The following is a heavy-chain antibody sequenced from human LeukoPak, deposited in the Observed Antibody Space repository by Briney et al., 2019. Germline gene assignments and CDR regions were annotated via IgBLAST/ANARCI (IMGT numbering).Heavy chain of an antibody. CDR1: GGTFSSYA. CDR3: ARLNSGYDFAKGNHNWFDP. CDR2: IIPIFGTA. J-gene: IGHJ5*02. D-gene: IGHD5-12*01. Sequence: GASVKVSCKASGGTFSSYAISWVRQAPGQGLEWMGGIIPIFGTANYAQKFQGRVTITADESTSTAYMELSSLRSEDTAVYYCARLNSGYDFAKGNHNWFDPWGQGTLVTVSS. V-gene: IGHV1-69*13.